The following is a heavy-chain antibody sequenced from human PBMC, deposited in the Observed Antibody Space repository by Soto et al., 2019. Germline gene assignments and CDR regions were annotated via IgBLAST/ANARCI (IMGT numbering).Heavy chain of an antibody. V-gene: IGHV1-18*04. D-gene: IGHD2-15*01. J-gene: IGHJ6*02. CDR3: AREGYCSSGSCALYSHDYLGMDV. CDR1: GYTFTSYG. CDR2: ISAYNGNT. Sequence: ASVKVSCKASGYTFTSYGISWVRQAPGQGLEWMGWISAYNGNTNYAQKLQGRVTMTTDTFTSTAYMELRSPTSDDTAVYYCAREGYCSSGSCALYSHDYLGMDVWGQGTTVTVSS.